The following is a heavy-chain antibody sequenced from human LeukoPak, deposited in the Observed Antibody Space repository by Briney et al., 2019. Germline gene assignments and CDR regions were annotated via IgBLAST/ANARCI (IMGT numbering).Heavy chain of an antibody. J-gene: IGHJ4*02. D-gene: IGHD2/OR15-2a*01. CDR1: GFTFTTYD. CDR3: ARSGLSRFGF. CDR2: IIGSGGST. Sequence: GGSWRLSCAASGFTFTTYDMSWLRQAPGKGLEWVSAIIGSGGSTYYADSVKGRFTISRDNSKNTLYLQMNSLRAEDTAVYYCARSGLSRFGFWGQGTLVTVSS. V-gene: IGHV3-23*01.